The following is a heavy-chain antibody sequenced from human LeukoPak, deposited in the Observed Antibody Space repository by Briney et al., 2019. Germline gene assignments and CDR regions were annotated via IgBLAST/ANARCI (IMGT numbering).Heavy chain of an antibody. CDR3: ARERRYGGYDY. V-gene: IGHV3-30-3*01. Sequence: GGSLRLSCAASGFTFSSYAMHWVRQAPGKGLEWVAVISYDGSNKYYADSVKGRFTISRDNSKNTLYLQMNSLRAEDTAVYYCARERRYGGYDYWGQGTLVTVSS. J-gene: IGHJ4*02. CDR2: ISYDGSNK. CDR1: GFTFSSYA. D-gene: IGHD5-12*01.